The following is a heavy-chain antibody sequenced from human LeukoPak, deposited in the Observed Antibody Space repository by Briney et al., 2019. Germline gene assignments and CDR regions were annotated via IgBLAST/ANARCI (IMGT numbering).Heavy chain of an antibody. CDR1: GFTFSSYA. Sequence: GGSLRLSCAASGFTFSSYAMSWVRQAPGKGLEWVSGLSGSGDSAHYADSVKGRFTISRDNSKNALYLQMNSLRAEDTAVYYCAKSPMDVWGKGTTVTVSS. V-gene: IGHV3-23*01. CDR3: AKSPMDV. CDR2: LSGSGDSA. J-gene: IGHJ6*03.